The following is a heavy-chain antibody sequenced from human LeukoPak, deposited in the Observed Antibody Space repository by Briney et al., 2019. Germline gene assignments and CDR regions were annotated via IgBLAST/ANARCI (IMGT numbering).Heavy chain of an antibody. CDR1: GFIFSSYV. V-gene: IGHV3-23*01. CDR2: ISGSGGST. J-gene: IGHJ4*02. D-gene: IGHD2-2*01. Sequence: GGSLRLSCEASGFIFSSYVMGWVRQAPGKGLEWVSAISGSGGSTYYADSVKGRFTISRDNSKNTLYLQMNSLRAEDTAVYYCAKDLSIVVVPAVVTASFDYWGQGTLVTVSS. CDR3: AKDLSIVVVPAVVTASFDY.